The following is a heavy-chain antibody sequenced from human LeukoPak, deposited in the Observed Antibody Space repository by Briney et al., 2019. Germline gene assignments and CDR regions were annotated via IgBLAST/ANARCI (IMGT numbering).Heavy chain of an antibody. D-gene: IGHD3-10*01. CDR2: IYHSGST. CDR3: ASTSTSYYGSGSWVY. Sequence: SDTLSLPCAVSGDSISSGGYSWRWLRQPPGKGLEWIGYIYHSGSTYYNPSLKSRVTISVDRSKNQFSLELRSVTAADTAVYYCASTSTSYYGSGSWVYWRQGSLVSVPS. CDR1: GDSISSGGYS. J-gene: IGHJ4*02. V-gene: IGHV4-30-2*01.